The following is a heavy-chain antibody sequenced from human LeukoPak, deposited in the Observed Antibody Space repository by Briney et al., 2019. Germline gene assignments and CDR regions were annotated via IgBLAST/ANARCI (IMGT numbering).Heavy chain of an antibody. CDR1: GYTFTDYW. Sequence: GESLKISCQASGYTFTDYWIGWVRQVPGKGLEWMGIIYPDDSDTRYSPSFQGQVTISVDRSISTAYLQWSSLQASDTAIYYCARQYDGSSSYYHNWFDPWGQGTLVTVSS. J-gene: IGHJ5*02. D-gene: IGHD3-22*01. CDR3: ARQYDGSSSYYHNWFDP. CDR2: IYPDDSDT. V-gene: IGHV5-51*01.